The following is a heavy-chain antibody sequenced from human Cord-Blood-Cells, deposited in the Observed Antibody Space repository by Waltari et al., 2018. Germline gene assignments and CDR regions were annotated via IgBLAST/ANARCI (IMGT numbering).Heavy chain of an antibody. J-gene: IGHJ4*02. V-gene: IGHV4-59*01. Sequence: QLQESGPGLVKPSETLSPTCTVSGALISSYHWSWIRQPPGKGLEWIGYIYYSGSTNYNPSLKSRVTISVDTSKNQFSLKLSSVTAADTAVYYCARGIAAQSFDYWGQGTLVTVSS. CDR2: IYYSGST. CDR1: GALISSYH. CDR3: ARGIAAQSFDY. D-gene: IGHD6-13*01.